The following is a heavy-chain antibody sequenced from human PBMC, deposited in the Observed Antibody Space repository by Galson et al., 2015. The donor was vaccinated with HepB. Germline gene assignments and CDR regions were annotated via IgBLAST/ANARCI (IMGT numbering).Heavy chain of an antibody. CDR1: GFSLSTSGVA. J-gene: IGHJ4*02. CDR2: IYWNDDK. D-gene: IGHD7-27*01. CDR3: ARSRKLGMNFDS. V-gene: IGHV2-5*01. Sequence: PALVKPTQTLTLTCTFSGFSLSTSGVAVGWIRQPPGKALEWLALIYWNDDKRYSPSLKSRVTITKDTSKNQVVLTLTNMDPMDTVTYYCARSRKLGMNFDSWGQGTLVTVSS.